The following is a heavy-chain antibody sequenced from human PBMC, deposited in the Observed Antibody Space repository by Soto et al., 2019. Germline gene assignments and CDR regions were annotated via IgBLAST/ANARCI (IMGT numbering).Heavy chain of an antibody. D-gene: IGHD6-19*01. Sequence: GESLTSSCTSSGYSFTGYWISWVRQMPGKGLEWMGRIDPSDSYTNYSPSFQGHVTISADKSISTAYLQWSSLKASDTAMYYCARHSSGWYDDYWGQGTLVPVSS. CDR3: ARHSSGWYDDY. CDR1: GYSFTGYW. J-gene: IGHJ4*02. V-gene: IGHV5-10-1*01. CDR2: IDPSDSYT.